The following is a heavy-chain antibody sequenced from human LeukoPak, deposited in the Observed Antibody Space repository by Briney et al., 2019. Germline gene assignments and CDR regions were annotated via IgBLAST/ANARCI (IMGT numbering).Heavy chain of an antibody. CDR1: GFTFSTYP. D-gene: IGHD3-9*01. CDR3: ARDHDTTGYYHYFDS. J-gene: IGHJ4*02. Sequence: PGGSLRLSCEASGFTFSTYPMHWVRQAPDKGLEWVAMISYHGSNEYYADPVKGRFTISRDNSKNTLYLQMNNPRVEDTAIYYCARDHDTTGYYHYFDSWGQGTLVTVSS. V-gene: IGHV3-30*04. CDR2: ISYHGSNE.